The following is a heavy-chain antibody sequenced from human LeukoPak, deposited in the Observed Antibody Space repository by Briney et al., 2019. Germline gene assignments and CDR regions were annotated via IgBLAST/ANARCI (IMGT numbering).Heavy chain of an antibody. D-gene: IGHD5-24*01. CDR3: ATVFSYLPRWGDY. CDR1: GYTLTELS. J-gene: IGHJ4*02. CDR2: FDPEDGET. V-gene: IGHV1-24*01. Sequence: ASVKVSCKVSGYTLTELSMHWVRQAPGKGLEWMGGFDPEDGETIYAQKLQGRVTMTEDTSTDTAYMELSSLRSEDTAVYYCATVFSYLPRWGDYWGQGTLVTVSS.